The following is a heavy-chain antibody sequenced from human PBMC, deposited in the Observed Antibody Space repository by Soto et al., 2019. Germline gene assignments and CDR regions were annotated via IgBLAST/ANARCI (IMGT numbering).Heavy chain of an antibody. CDR2: ISYDGSNK. CDR1: GFTFSSYG. V-gene: IGHV3-30*18. CDR3: AKDGGYCTNGVCYKTYGMYX. Sequence: PGGSLRLSCAASGFTFSSYGMHWVRQAPGKGLEWVEVISYDGSNKYYAYSVKGRFTISRDNSNNTLYLQMNSLRAEDTAVYYCAKDGGYCTNGVCYKTYGMYXWGQGTTFTVS. J-gene: IGHJ6*02. D-gene: IGHD2-8*01.